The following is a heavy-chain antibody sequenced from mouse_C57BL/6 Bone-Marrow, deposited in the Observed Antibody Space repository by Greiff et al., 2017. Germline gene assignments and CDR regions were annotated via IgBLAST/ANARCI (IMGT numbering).Heavy chain of an antibody. Sequence: EVKLVESGEGLVKPGGSLKLSCAASGFTFSSYAMSWVRQTPEKRLEWVAYISSGGDYIYYADHVKGRFTISRDNARNPLYLQMSSLKSEDTAMYYCTRPYYGSSYWYFDVWGTGTTVTVSS. CDR2: ISSGGDYI. D-gene: IGHD1-1*01. CDR3: TRPYYGSSYWYFDV. V-gene: IGHV5-9-1*02. J-gene: IGHJ1*03. CDR1: GFTFSSYA.